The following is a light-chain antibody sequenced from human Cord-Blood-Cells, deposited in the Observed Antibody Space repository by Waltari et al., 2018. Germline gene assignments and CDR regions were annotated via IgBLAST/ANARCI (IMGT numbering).Light chain of an antibody. CDR3: QQSYSTPWT. J-gene: IGKJ1*01. CDR1: KSISSY. CDR2: AAS. V-gene: IGKV1-39*01. Sequence: DIQMTQSPSSLSASVGDRVTITCRASKSISSYLNWYQQKQGKAPKRLIYAASSLQSGVPSRFSGSGSGTDFTLTISSLQPEDFATYYCQQSYSTPWTFGQGTKVEIK.